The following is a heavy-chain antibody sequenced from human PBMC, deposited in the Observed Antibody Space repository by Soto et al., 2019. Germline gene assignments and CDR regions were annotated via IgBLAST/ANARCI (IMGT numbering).Heavy chain of an antibody. CDR2: IKSKTDGGTT. V-gene: IGHV3-15*01. CDR1: GFTFSNAW. Sequence: GGSLRLACAASGFTFSNAWMSWVRQAPGKGLEWVGRIKSKTDGGTTDYAAPVKGRFTISRDDSKNTLYLQMNSLKTEDTAVYYCTTDPGSYYNDFDYWGQGTLVTVSS. D-gene: IGHD3-10*01. CDR3: TTDPGSYYNDFDY. J-gene: IGHJ4*02.